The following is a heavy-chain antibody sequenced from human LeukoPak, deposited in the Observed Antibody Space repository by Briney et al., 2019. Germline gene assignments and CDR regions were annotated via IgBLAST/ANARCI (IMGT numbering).Heavy chain of an antibody. CDR2: ISGSGGST. Sequence: GGSLRLSCVASGFTFSSYAMSWVRQAPGKGLEWVSGISGSGGSTYYADSVKGRFTITRDNSKNTLFLQMNSLRAEDTAVYYCAKETYSSGWYPYFDYWGQGTLVTVSS. CDR3: AKETYSSGWYPYFDY. V-gene: IGHV3-23*01. D-gene: IGHD6-19*01. CDR1: GFTFSSYA. J-gene: IGHJ4*02.